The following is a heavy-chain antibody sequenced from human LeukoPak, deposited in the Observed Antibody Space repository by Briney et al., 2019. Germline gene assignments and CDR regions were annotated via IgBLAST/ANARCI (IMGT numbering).Heavy chain of an antibody. CDR3: ASGQWLRSFDY. CDR2: ISYDGSNK. D-gene: IGHD5-12*01. V-gene: IGHV3-30*03. J-gene: IGHJ4*02. CDR1: GFTFSSYG. Sequence: PGGSLRLSCAASGFTFSSYGMHWVRQAPGKGLEWVAVISYDGSNKYYADSVKGRFTISRDNAKNTLYLQMNSLRAEDTAVYYCASGQWLRSFDYWGQGTLVTVSS.